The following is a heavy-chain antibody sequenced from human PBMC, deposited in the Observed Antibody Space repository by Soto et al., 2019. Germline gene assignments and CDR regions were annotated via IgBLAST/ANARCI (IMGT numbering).Heavy chain of an antibody. D-gene: IGHD1-7*01. CDR3: ARDRELRVFDY. Sequence: PSETLSLTCTVSGGSISSGGYYWSWIHQHPGKGLEWIGYIYYSGSTYYNPSLKSRVTILLDTSKNQFSLKLSSVTAADTAVYYCARDRELRVFDYWGQGTLVTVSS. J-gene: IGHJ4*02. V-gene: IGHV4-31*03. CDR2: IYYSGST. CDR1: GGSISSGGYY.